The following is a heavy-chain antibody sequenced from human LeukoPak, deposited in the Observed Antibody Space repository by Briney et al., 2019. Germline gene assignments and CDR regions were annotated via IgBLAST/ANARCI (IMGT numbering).Heavy chain of an antibody. V-gene: IGHV3-66*01. CDR3: AKEHLTYDFWSGYSGGAHDY. CDR2: IYSGGST. D-gene: IGHD3-3*01. J-gene: IGHJ4*02. CDR1: GFTVSSNY. Sequence: PGGSLRLSCAASGFTVSSNYMSWVRQAPGKGLEWVSVIYSGGSTYYADSVKGRFTISRDNSKNTLYLQMNSLRAEDTAVYYCAKEHLTYDFWSGYSGGAHDYWGQGTLVTVSS.